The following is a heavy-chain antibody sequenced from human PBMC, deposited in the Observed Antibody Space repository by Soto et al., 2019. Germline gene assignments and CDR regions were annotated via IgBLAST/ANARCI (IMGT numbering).Heavy chain of an antibody. CDR1: GFTFSTYA. J-gene: IGHJ6*02. CDR3: AKDTGRHYDSGRGHSYGLDV. CDR2: ISGSTSNP. V-gene: IGHV3-23*01. Sequence: EVQLLESGGGLVQPGGSLTLSCAASGFTFSTYAMTWVRQAPGKGLEWVSAISGSTSNPYYADSVKGRFTISRDNSKNQVYLQMNSLRSEDTALYYCAKDTGRHYDSGRGHSYGLDVWGQGTTVTVSS. D-gene: IGHD3-22*01.